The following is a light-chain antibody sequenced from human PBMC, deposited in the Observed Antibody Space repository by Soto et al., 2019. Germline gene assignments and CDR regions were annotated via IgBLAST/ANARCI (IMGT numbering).Light chain of an antibody. V-gene: IGLV2-11*01. CDR2: DVS. CDR3: CSYAGSYWV. J-gene: IGLJ3*02. Sequence: QSALTQPRSVSGSPGQSVTISCTGTSSDVGGYNYVSSYQQHPGKAPKLMIYDVSKRPSGVPDRFSGSKSGNTASLTISGLQAEDEADYYCCSYAGSYWVFGGGTKLTV. CDR1: SSDVGGYNY.